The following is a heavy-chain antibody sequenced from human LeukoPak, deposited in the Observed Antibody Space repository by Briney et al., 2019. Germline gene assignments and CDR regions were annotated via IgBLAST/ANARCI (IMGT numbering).Heavy chain of an antibody. CDR2: IYYSGST. V-gene: IGHV4-31*03. CDR1: GGSISSGGYY. J-gene: IGHJ3*02. CDR3: ARGPAMIVSVGAFDI. Sequence: SQALSLTCTVSGGSISSGGYYWSWIRQHPGKGLEWIGYIYYSGSTYYNPSLKSRVTISVDTSKNQFSLKLSSVTAADTAVYYCARGPAMIVSVGAFDISGQGTMVTVSS. D-gene: IGHD3-22*01.